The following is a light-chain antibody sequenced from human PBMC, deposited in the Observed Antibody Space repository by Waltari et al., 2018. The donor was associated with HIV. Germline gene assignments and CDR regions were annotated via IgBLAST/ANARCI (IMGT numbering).Light chain of an antibody. CDR3: LLYYYKSYM. V-gene: IGLV7-43*01. CDR1: VGRVDANNY. CDR2: GGT. Sequence: QTSVIPESSMTVSPGGTVTLPCFPEVGRVDANNYVNWFQQRPGQVPTPLIYGGTRRHSWTSDRFSASLVGVKATLTLSNVLPEDEGHYYCLLYYYKSYMFGEGTRLTVL. J-gene: IGLJ3*02.